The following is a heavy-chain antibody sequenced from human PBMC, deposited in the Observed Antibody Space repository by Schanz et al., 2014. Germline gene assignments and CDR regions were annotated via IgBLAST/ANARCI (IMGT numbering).Heavy chain of an antibody. Sequence: QVQLVQSGAEVQKPGASVMLSCKTSGYSFNLFGVSWVRQAPGQGLEWMGWISAYNGNMNYAPKFQGRVTMTTDTSTSTAYMELRNLTSDDSAVYYCARDRDQWDGNYLDYWGQGTLVTVSS. V-gene: IGHV1-18*04. D-gene: IGHD1-26*01. CDR2: ISAYNGNM. CDR3: ARDRDQWDGNYLDY. J-gene: IGHJ4*02. CDR1: GYSFNLFG.